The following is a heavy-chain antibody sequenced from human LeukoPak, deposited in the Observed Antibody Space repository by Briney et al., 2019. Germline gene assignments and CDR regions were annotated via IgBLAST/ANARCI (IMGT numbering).Heavy chain of an antibody. Sequence: GGSLRLSCAASGFTFSSYSMNWVRQAPGKGLEWVSSISSSSSYIYYADSVKGRFTISRDNAKNSLYLQMNSLRAEDTAVYYCARDRYSSSWYSICYYGMDVWGQGTTVTVSS. J-gene: IGHJ6*02. CDR3: ARDRYSSSWYSICYYGMDV. V-gene: IGHV3-21*01. CDR1: GFTFSSYS. CDR2: ISSSSSYI. D-gene: IGHD6-13*01.